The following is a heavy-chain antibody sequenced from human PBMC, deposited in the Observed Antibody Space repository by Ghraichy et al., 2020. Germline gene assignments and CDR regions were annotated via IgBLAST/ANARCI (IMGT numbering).Heavy chain of an antibody. CDR1: GYTFTSYG. CDR3: ARNYYDSSAYYHFDY. J-gene: IGHJ4*02. D-gene: IGHD3-22*01. Sequence: ASVKVSCKASGYTFTSYGISWVRQAPGQGLEWMGWISAYNGNTNYAQKLQGRVTMTTDTSTSTAYMELRSLRSDDTAVYYCARNYYDSSAYYHFDYWCQGTLFTVSS. CDR2: ISAYNGNT. V-gene: IGHV1-18*01.